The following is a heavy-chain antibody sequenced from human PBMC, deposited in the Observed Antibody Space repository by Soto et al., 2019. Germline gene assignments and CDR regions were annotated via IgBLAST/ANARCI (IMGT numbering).Heavy chain of an antibody. CDR1: GSSITNSY. CDR3: AKYRSSDADGYSLDF. D-gene: IGHD2-2*03. CDR2: VYYSGST. V-gene: IGHV4-59*01. Sequence: SKTLSLTCTISGSSITNSYWSWIRQPPGKGLEWIGYVYYSGSTKYNPSLESRVTISADTSKNQFSLRVTSVTAADTALYYCAKYRSSDADGYSLDFWGQAILVTVFS. J-gene: IGHJ4*02.